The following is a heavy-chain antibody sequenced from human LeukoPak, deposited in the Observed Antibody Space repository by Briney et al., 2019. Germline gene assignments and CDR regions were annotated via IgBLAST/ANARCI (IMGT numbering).Heavy chain of an antibody. CDR3: VREVGAPGSFQH. J-gene: IGHJ1*01. CDR1: GFTFSSYA. V-gene: IGHV3-74*01. Sequence: GGSLRLSCAASGFTFSSYAMSWVRQAPGKGLEWVSRINGDGRIIGHAESVKGRFTISRNNADNTLHLQMNSLRAEDTAVYHCVREVGAPGSFQHWGQGAPVTVS. D-gene: IGHD1-26*01. CDR2: INGDGRII.